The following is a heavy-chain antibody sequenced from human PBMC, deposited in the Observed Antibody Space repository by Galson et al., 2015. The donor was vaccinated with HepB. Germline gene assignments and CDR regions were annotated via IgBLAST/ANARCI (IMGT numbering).Heavy chain of an antibody. CDR2: IYSGGST. D-gene: IGHD5-18*01. CDR3: ARDTVDTAMASYYYYGMDV. Sequence: SLRLSCAASGFTVSSNYMSWVRQAPGKGLEWVSVIYSGGSTYYADSVKGRFTISRDNSKNTLYLQMNSLRAEDTAVYYCARDTVDTAMASYYYYGMDVWGQGTTVTVSS. V-gene: IGHV3-66*01. CDR1: GFTVSSNY. J-gene: IGHJ6*02.